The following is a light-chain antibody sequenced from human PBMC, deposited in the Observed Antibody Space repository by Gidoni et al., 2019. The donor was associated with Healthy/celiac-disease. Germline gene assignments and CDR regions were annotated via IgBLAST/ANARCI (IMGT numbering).Light chain of an antibody. CDR2: AAS. V-gene: IGKV1-39*01. Sequence: DSQMFKSPSSLSSSVGDRVTSTCRASKSISSYLNWYQQKPGKAPKLLIYAASSLQSGVPSRFSGSGSGTDFTLTISSLQPEDFATYYCQQSYSTPPTFXQXTKVEIE. CDR1: KSISSY. CDR3: QQSYSTPPT. J-gene: IGKJ1*01.